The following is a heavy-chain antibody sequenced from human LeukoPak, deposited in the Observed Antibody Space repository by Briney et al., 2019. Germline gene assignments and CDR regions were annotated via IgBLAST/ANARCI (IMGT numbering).Heavy chain of an antibody. Sequence: SGGSLTLSCAASGFTFSSFAMQWVRQAPGKGLEYVSAFSCSGGSTYYANSVKGRFTISRDNSKNTLYLQMGSLRAEDMAVQYCARATIGRGYSSSWTPNDAFDIWGQGTMVTVSS. CDR2: FSCSGGST. J-gene: IGHJ3*02. V-gene: IGHV3-64*01. D-gene: IGHD6-13*01. CDR3: ARATIGRGYSSSWTPNDAFDI. CDR1: GFTFSSFA.